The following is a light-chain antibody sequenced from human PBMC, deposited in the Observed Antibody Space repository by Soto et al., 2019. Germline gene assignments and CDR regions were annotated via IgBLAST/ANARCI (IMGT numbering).Light chain of an antibody. Sequence: QSVLTQPASVSGSPGQSITISCTGTSSDVGSYNLVSWYQQHPGKAPKLMIYEGSKRPSGVSNRFSGSKSGNTASLTISWLQAEDEADYYCCSYAGSSTFSLYGFGTGTKVTVL. CDR1: SSDVGSYNL. CDR2: EGS. J-gene: IGLJ1*01. V-gene: IGLV2-23*03. CDR3: CSYAGSSTFSLYG.